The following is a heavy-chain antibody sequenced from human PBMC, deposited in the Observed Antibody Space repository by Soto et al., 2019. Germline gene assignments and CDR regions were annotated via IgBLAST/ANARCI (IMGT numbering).Heavy chain of an antibody. J-gene: IGHJ4*02. Sequence: PGGSLRLSCAASGFTFSSYWMSWVRQAPGKGLEWVANIKQDGSEKYYVDSVKGRFTISRDNAKNSLYLQMNSLRAEDTAVYYCARELTTFGVVIHDYWGQGTLVTVSS. CDR1: GFTFSSYW. D-gene: IGHD3-3*01. CDR3: ARELTTFGVVIHDY. V-gene: IGHV3-7*01. CDR2: IKQDGSEK.